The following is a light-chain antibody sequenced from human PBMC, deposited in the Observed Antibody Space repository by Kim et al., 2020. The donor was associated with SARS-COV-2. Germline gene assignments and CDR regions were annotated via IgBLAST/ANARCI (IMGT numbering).Light chain of an antibody. CDR1: QSVSRNY. J-gene: IGKJ4*01. CDR3: QQYGCSPLT. CDR2: GAS. Sequence: EIVLTQSPDTLSLSPGERATLSCRASQSVSRNYLAWYQQKLGQAPRLLIYGASSRATGIPDRFGGSGSGTDFTLTISRLEPEDFAVYYCQQYGCSPLTFGGGTKVDIK. V-gene: IGKV3-20*01.